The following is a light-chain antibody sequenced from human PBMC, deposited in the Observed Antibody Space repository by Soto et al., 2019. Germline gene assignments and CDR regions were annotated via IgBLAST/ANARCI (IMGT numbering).Light chain of an antibody. J-gene: IGKJ5*01. Sequence: AIRMTQSPSSFSASTGDRVTITCRASQGISSYLAWYQQKPGNAPNLLIYAASTLQGGLPSRFSGGGSGRDFDLTISCLQSEDFATYYCQQYYSYPLSFGQGTRLESK. V-gene: IGKV1-8*01. CDR2: AAS. CDR3: QQYYSYPLS. CDR1: QGISSY.